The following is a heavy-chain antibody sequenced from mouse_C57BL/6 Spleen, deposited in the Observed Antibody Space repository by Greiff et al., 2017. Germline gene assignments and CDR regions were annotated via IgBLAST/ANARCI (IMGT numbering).Heavy chain of an antibody. Sequence: QVQLKQPGAELVKPGASVKLSCKASGYTFTSYWMHWVKQRPGQGLEWIGMIHPNSGSTNYNEKFKSKATLTVDKSSSTAYMQLSSLTSEDSAVEYGARTAQATSYAMDYWGQGTSVTVSS. CDR2: IHPNSGST. J-gene: IGHJ4*01. CDR3: ARTAQATSYAMDY. V-gene: IGHV1-64*01. CDR1: GYTFTSYW. D-gene: IGHD3-2*02.